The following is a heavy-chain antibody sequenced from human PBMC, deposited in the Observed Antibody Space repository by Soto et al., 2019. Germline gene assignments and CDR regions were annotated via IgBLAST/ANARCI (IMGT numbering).Heavy chain of an antibody. V-gene: IGHV3-23*01. CDR1: GFTFSSYA. D-gene: IGHD2-2*01. J-gene: IGHJ3*02. CDR3: AKDIVVVPAAMHAFDI. CDR2: ISGRGGST. Sequence: EVQLLESGGGLVQPGGSLRLSCAASGFTFSSYAMSWVRQAPGKGLEWGSAISGRGGSTYYADSVKGRFTISRDNSKNTRYLQMNSLRAEDTAVYYCAKDIVVVPAAMHAFDIWGKGTMVTVSS.